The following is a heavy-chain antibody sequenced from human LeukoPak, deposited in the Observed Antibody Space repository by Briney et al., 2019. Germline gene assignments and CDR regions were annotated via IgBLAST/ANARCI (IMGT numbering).Heavy chain of an antibody. D-gene: IGHD6-13*01. V-gene: IGHV3-7*03. CDR1: GFTFSSYW. CDR3: ARVAAAGLYYFDY. J-gene: IGHJ4*02. CDR2: IKQDGSEK. Sequence: GGSLRLSCAASGFTFSSYWMSWVRQAPGKGLEWVANIKQDGSEKYYVDSVKGRFTNSRDNAKNSLYLQMNSLRAEDTAVYYCARVAAAGLYYFDYWGQGTLVTVSS.